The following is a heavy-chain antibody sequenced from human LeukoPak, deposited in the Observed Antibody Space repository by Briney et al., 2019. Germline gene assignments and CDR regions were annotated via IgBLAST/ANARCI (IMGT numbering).Heavy chain of an antibody. CDR2: IYWDDDK. J-gene: IGHJ4*02. V-gene: IGHV2-5*02. Sequence: SGPTLVKATQTLTLTCTLSGFSLSTSGVGVGWIRQPPGKALEWLALIYWDDDKRYSPSLKSRLTITKDTSKNQVVLTMTNMDPVDTATYYCAHRSGEKHFDYWGQGTLVTVSS. CDR1: GFSLSTSGVG. CDR3: AHRSGEKHFDY. D-gene: IGHD3-10*01.